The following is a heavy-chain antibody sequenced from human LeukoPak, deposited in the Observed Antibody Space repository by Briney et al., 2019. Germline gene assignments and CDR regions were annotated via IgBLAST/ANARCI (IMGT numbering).Heavy chain of an antibody. D-gene: IGHD1-26*01. V-gene: IGHV3-21*01. Sequence: GGSLRLSCAASGFTFSSYSMNWVRQAPGKGLEWVSSISSSSSYIYYADSVKGRFTISRENAKNSLSLQMDSLRAEDTAVYYCARLVGATRQGYYFDYWGQGTLVTVSS. CDR1: GFTFSSYS. CDR2: ISSSSSYI. CDR3: ARLVGATRQGYYFDY. J-gene: IGHJ4*02.